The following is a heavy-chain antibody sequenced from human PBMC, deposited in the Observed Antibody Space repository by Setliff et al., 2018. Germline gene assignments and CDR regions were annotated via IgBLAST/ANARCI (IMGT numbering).Heavy chain of an antibody. J-gene: IGHJ4*02. Sequence: VASVKVSCKASGYTFTSYGISWVRQAPGQGLEWMGWISAYNGNTNYAQKLQGRVTMTTDTSTSTAYMELRSLRSDDTAVYYCARDGEYDYGDYVRFDYWGRGTLVTVSS. D-gene: IGHD4-17*01. CDR1: GYTFTSYG. CDR2: ISAYNGNT. V-gene: IGHV1-18*01. CDR3: ARDGEYDYGDYVRFDY.